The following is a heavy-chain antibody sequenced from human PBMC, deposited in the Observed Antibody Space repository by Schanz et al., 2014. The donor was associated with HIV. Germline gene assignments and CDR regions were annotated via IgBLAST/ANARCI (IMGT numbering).Heavy chain of an antibody. CDR2: ISWNSVSI. V-gene: IGHV3-9*01. Sequence: VQLVESGGALVQPGRSLRLSCAASGFTFDDYAMHWVRQAPGKGLEWVSGISWNSVSIGYADSVKGRFTISRDNYKNTVFLEMNSLRAEDTAVYFCARDVAGCSGTSCYYDAFDIWGQGTMVTVSS. J-gene: IGHJ3*02. D-gene: IGHD2-2*01. CDR1: GFTFDDYA. CDR3: ARDVAGCSGTSCYYDAFDI.